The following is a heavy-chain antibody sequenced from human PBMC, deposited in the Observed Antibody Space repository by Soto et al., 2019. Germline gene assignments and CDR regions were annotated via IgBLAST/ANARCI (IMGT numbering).Heavy chain of an antibody. J-gene: IGHJ4*02. D-gene: IGHD5-12*01. CDR1: GFTFSSYG. CDR3: AKDHSLVAHGIFDY. V-gene: IGHV3-23*01. Sequence: GSLRISCAASGFTFSSYGMRWVRQAPGKGLEWVSAISGSGGSTYYADSVKGRFTISRDNSKNTLYLQMNSLRAEDTAVYYCAKDHSLVAHGIFDYWGQGTLVTVSS. CDR2: ISGSGGST.